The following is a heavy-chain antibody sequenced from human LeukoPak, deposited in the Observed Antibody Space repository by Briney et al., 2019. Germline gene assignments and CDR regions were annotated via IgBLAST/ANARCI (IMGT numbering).Heavy chain of an antibody. CDR1: GFTVSSNY. V-gene: IGHV3-66*01. Sequence: GGSLRLSCAASGFTVSSNYMSWVRQAPGKGLEWVSVIYSGGSTYYADSVKGRFTISRDNSKNTLYLQMNSLRAEDTAVYYCTEKCSGGSCYFYWGQGTLVTVSS. CDR2: IYSGGST. D-gene: IGHD2-15*01. J-gene: IGHJ4*02. CDR3: TEKCSGGSCYFY.